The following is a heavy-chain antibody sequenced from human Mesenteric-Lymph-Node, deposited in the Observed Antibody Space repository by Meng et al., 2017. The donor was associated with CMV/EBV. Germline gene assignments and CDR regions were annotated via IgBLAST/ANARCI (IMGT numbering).Heavy chain of an antibody. Sequence: GGSLRLSCKAFGYSFTSHWIGWVRQMPGKGLEWMGIIYPDDSDTRYSPSFEGQVAISADKSISTAYLQWSSLKASDTAMYYCARWGPYYDFWSGGMDVWGQGTTVTVSS. D-gene: IGHD3-3*01. CDR2: IYPDDSDT. V-gene: IGHV5-51*01. CDR3: ARWGPYYDFWSGGMDV. CDR1: GYSFTSHW. J-gene: IGHJ6*02.